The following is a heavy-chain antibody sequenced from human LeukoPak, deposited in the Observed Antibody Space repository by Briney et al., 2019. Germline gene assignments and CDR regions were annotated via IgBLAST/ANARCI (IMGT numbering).Heavy chain of an antibody. CDR3: ARAKKAVAGFFDY. Sequence: SETLSLTXTVSGDSISSYYWSSIRQPPGKGLEWLGYIYYSGSSNYNPSLKSRVTISVDTSKNQVSLKLSSVTAADTAVYYCARAKKAVAGFFDYWGQGPLVTVSS. D-gene: IGHD6-19*01. CDR2: IYYSGSS. V-gene: IGHV4-59*01. J-gene: IGHJ4*02. CDR1: GDSISSYY.